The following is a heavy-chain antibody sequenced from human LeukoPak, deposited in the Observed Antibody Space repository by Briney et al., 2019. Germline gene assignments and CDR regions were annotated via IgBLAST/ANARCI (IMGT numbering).Heavy chain of an antibody. CDR1: GGSFSDYY. V-gene: IGHV4-34*01. CDR2: INHSGRT. J-gene: IGHJ5*02. Sequence: SETLSLTCTVYGGSFSDYYWTWVRQPPGKWLEWIGEINHSGRTNYNASLRSRVTISIDTSMKQFSLKLSSVTAADSAVYYCARLSSGLDAGGQGTLVTVSS. D-gene: IGHD3-22*01. CDR3: ARLSSGLDA.